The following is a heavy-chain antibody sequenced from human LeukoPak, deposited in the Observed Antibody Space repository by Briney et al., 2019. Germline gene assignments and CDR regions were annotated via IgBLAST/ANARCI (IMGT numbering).Heavy chain of an antibody. V-gene: IGHV3-7*03. J-gene: IGHJ5*02. CDR3: AGEGYSGCEGWFDP. CDR2: IKQDGSEK. D-gene: IGHD5-12*01. CDR1: GFTFSSYW. Sequence: TGGSLRLSCAASGFTFSSYWMSWVRQAPGKGLEWVANIKQDGSEKYYVDSVKGRFTISRDNAKNSLYLQMNSLRAEDTALYHCAGEGYSGCEGWFDPWGQGTLVTVSS.